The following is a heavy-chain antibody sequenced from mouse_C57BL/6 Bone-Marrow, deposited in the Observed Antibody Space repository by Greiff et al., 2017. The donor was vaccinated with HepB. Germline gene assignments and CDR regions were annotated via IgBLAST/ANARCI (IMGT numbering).Heavy chain of an antibody. V-gene: IGHV1-42*01. D-gene: IGHD2-4*01. CDR3: ARAPYDYDGDWFAY. CDR1: GYSFTGYY. Sequence: VQLQQSGPELVKPGASVKISCKASGYSFTGYYMNWVKQSPEKSLEWIGEINPSTGGTTYNQKFKAKATLTVDTSSSTAYMQLKSLTSEDSAVYYCARAPYDYDGDWFAYWGQGTLVTVSA. J-gene: IGHJ3*01. CDR2: INPSTGGT.